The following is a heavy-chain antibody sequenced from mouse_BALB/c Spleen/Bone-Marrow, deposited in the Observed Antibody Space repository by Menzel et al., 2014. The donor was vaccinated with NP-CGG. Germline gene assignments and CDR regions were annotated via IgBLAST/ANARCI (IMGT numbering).Heavy chain of an antibody. D-gene: IGHD3-1*01. CDR2: IYPGDGDT. CDR1: GYAFSSSW. J-gene: IGHJ4*01. CDR3: ARQLGLYAMDY. V-gene: IGHV1-82*01. Sequence: QVQLKESGPVLVKPGASVKISCKASGYAFSSSWMNWVKQRPGQGLEWIGRIYPGDGDTNYNGKFKGKATLTADKSSSTAYMQLSSLTSVDSAVYFCARQLGLYAMDYWGQGTSVTVSS.